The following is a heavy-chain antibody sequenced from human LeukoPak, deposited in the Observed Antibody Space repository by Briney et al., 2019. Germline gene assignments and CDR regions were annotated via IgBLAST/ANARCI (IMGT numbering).Heavy chain of an antibody. CDR1: GFTSSSYS. J-gene: IGHJ5*02. V-gene: IGHV3-21*01. CDR3: ARDRGCSSTSCPNWFDP. D-gene: IGHD2-2*01. Sequence: GGSLRLSCAASGFTSSSYSMNWVRQAPGKGLEWVSSISSSSSYIYYADSVKGRFTISRGNAKNSLYLQMNSLRAEDTAVYYCARDRGCSSTSCPNWFDPWGQGTLVTVSS. CDR2: ISSSSSYI.